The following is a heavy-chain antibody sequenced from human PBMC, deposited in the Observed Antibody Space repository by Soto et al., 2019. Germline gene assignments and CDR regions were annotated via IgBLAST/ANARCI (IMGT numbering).Heavy chain of an antibody. CDR3: ARHGNTVTTGYYYGMDV. CDR1: GASISSSNYY. J-gene: IGHJ6*02. CDR2: MYYSGRT. D-gene: IGHD4-17*01. Sequence: SETLSLTCTVPGASISSSNYYWGWIRQPPGRGLEWIGTMYYSGRTYYNPSLKSRVTTSVDTSKNQFSLKLSAVTATDTAVYYCARHGNTVTTGYYYGMDVWGQGTTVTVSS. V-gene: IGHV4-39*01.